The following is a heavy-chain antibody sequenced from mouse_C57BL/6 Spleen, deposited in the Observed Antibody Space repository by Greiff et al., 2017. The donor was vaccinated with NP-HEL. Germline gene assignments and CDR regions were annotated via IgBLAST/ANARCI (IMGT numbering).Heavy chain of an antibody. J-gene: IGHJ2*01. CDR1: GYTFPSYW. V-gene: IGHV1-55*01. Sequence: QVQLQQPGAELVKPGASVKMSCKASGYTFPSYWLTWVKQRPGQGLEWIGDIYPGSGSTNSNEKFKSKATLTVDTSSGTAFMQLISLTSEDSAVYYCAMERSGVFDYGGQGTTLTV. CDR2: IYPGSGST. D-gene: IGHD4-1*01. CDR3: AMERSGVFDY.